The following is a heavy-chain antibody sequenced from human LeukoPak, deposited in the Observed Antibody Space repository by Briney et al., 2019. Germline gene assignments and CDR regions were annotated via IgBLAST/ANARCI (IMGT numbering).Heavy chain of an antibody. CDR2: IYYSGST. CDR1: GGSISSSSYY. V-gene: IGHV4-39*07. J-gene: IGHJ4*02. D-gene: IGHD6-25*01. Sequence: NPSETLSLTCTVSGGSISSSSYYWGWIRQPPGKGLEWIGSIYYSGSTNYNPSLKSRVTISVNTSKNQFSLKLSSVTAADTAVYYCATSQGLPYNFDYWGQGSLVTVSS. CDR3: ATSQGLPYNFDY.